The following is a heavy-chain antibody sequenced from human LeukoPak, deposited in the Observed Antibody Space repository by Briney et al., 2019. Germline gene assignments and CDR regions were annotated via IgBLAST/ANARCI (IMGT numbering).Heavy chain of an antibody. D-gene: IGHD4-17*01. J-gene: IGHJ4*02. CDR2: INQDGSEK. CDR3: ARARRRTTVETAHYFDY. V-gene: IGHV3-7*01. CDR1: GFTSSIYW. Sequence: PGGSLRLSCAGSGFTSSIYWMTWVRQAPGKGLEWVANINQDGSEKYYVDSVKGRFTISRDNAKNSLYLQMNSLRAEDTAVYYCARARRRTTVETAHYFDYWGQGTLVTVSS.